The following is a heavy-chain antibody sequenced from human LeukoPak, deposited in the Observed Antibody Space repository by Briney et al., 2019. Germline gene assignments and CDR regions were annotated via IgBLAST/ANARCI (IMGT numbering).Heavy chain of an antibody. CDR3: VRGSCTSTACTYGFGDFDI. CDR2: MYPGVSDI. J-gene: IGHJ3*02. CDR1: GYSFTTYW. V-gene: IGHV5-51*01. Sequence: KFGESLKISCKGSGYSFTTYWIGWVRQMPGKGLEWMGIMYPGVSDIRYSPYFHGQVTISADTSISTAYLQWSGLKASDTAMYYCVRGSCTSTACTYGFGDFDIWGQGTMATVSS. D-gene: IGHD2-2*01.